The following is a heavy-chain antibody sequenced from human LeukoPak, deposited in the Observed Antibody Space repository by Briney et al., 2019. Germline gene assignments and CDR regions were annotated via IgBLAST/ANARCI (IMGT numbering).Heavy chain of an antibody. V-gene: IGHV3-23*01. CDR3: ATLMYTSGRQGFDS. J-gene: IGHJ4*02. CDR2: ISADSSTT. Sequence: PGGSLRLSCGASGFAFRIYPMIWARQAPGKGLDWVSSISADSSTTNHADSAKGRFTVSRDNSKSTLYLQMNSLRAEDTAVYYCATLMYTSGRQGFDSWGQGTRVTVSS. CDR1: GFAFRIYP. D-gene: IGHD6-19*01.